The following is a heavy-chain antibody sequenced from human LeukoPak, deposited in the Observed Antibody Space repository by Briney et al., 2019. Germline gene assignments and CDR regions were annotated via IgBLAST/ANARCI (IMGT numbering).Heavy chain of an antibody. J-gene: IGHJ4*02. Sequence: PSETLSLTCTVSGGSISSSSYYWGWIRQPPGKGLEWIGSIYYSGSTYYNPSLKSRVTISVDTSKNQFSLKLSSVTAADTAVYYCARPPYYYDSSGSLWGQGTLVTVSS. V-gene: IGHV4-39*01. CDR3: ARPPYYYDSSGSL. CDR1: GGSISSSSYY. CDR2: IYYSGST. D-gene: IGHD3-22*01.